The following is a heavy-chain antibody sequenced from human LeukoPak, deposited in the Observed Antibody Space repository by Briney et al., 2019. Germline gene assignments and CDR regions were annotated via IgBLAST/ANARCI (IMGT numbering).Heavy chain of an antibody. CDR1: GFIFSSYE. D-gene: IGHD4-23*01. V-gene: IGHV3-48*03. CDR3: ARDNAGNSDYYYYYMDV. J-gene: IGHJ6*03. Sequence: PGGSLRLSCAASGFIFSSYEMNWIRQAPGKGLEWVSYISGSGSDIYYADSVKGRFSVSRDNAKKSLYLQMSSLRAEDTAIYYCARDNAGNSDYYYYYMDVWGKGTTVTISS. CDR2: ISGSGSDI.